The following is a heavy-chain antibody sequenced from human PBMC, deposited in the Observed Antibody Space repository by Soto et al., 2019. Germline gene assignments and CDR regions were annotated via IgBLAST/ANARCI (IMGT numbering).Heavy chain of an antibody. V-gene: IGHV4-59*08. CDR3: ARLRDYDYVWGSSSGMDV. CDR2: IYYSGST. Sequence: QVQLQESGPGLVKPSETLSLTCTVSDGSISTYYWNWIRQPPGKGLEWIGYIYYSGSTNYNPSLKSRVTISLDTSKNQVSLKLSSVTAADTAMYYCARLRDYDYVWGSSSGMDVWGQGTTVTVSS. D-gene: IGHD3-16*01. J-gene: IGHJ6*02. CDR1: DGSISTYY.